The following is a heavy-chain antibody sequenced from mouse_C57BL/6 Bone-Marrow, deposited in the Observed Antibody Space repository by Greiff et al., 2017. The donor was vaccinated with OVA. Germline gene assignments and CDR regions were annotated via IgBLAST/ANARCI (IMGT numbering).Heavy chain of an antibody. Sequence: VQLQESGAELVKPGASVKISCKASGYAFSSYWMNWVKQRPGKGLEWIGQIYPGDGDTNYNGKFKGKATLTADKSSSTAYMQLSSLTSEDSAVYFCARGGGYYYGTYFDYWGQGTTLTVSS. CDR2: IYPGDGDT. V-gene: IGHV1-80*01. CDR1: GYAFSSYW. CDR3: ARGGGYYYGTYFDY. D-gene: IGHD1-1*01. J-gene: IGHJ2*01.